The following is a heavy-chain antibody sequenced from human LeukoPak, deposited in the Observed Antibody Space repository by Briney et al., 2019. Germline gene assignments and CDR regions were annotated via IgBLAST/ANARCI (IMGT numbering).Heavy chain of an antibody. D-gene: IGHD6-13*01. CDR3: ARVSQGAAAGTVWANWFDP. CDR1: GYTFTGYY. J-gene: IGHJ5*02. V-gene: IGHV1-2*02. CDR2: INPNSGGT. Sequence: VASVKVSCKASGYTFTGYYMHWVRQAPGQGLEWMGWINPNSGGTNYAQKFQGRVTMTRDTSISTAYMELSRLRSDDTAVYYCARVSQGAAAGTVWANWFDPWGQGTLVTVSS.